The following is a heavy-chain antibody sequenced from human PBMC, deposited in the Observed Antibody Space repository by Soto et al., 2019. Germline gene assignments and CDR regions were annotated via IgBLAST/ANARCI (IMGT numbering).Heavy chain of an antibody. Sequence: PSETLSLTCTVSRGSISSGTNYWAWIRQPPGKGLEWIANIYYSGSTFYNPSLKSRVTISLDTSKNQFSLKLRSVTAADTAVYYCARDKYSRDPFDYWGQGTLVTVSS. V-gene: IGHV4-39*02. CDR2: IYYSGST. CDR3: ARDKYSRDPFDY. D-gene: IGHD5-18*01. J-gene: IGHJ4*02. CDR1: RGSISSGTNY.